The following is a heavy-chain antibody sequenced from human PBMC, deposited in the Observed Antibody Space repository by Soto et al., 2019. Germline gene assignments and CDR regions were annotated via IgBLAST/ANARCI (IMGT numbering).Heavy chain of an antibody. D-gene: IGHD3-10*01. V-gene: IGHV1-69*01. CDR3: AVAMVREILIFESSGMHV. CDR1: GGTFNNYA. CDR2: IIPNFDTP. J-gene: IGHJ6*02. Sequence: QVQLVQSGAEVKKPGSSVKVSCKTSGGTFNNYAISWVRQAPGQGLEWMGGIIPNFDTPNYAQKFQDRLTIIADESTSTVSMEVRSLRSDDTAVYYCAVAMVREILIFESSGMHVWGQGTTVTVSS.